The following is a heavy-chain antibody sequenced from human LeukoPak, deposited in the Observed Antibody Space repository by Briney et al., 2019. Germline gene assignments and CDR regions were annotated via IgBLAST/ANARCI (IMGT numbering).Heavy chain of an antibody. J-gene: IGHJ5*02. CDR2: ISSSSSYI. Sequence: GVSLRLSCAASGFTFSSYSMNWVRQAPGKGLEWASSISSSSSYIYYADSVKGRFTISRDNAKNSLYLQMNSLRAEDTAVYYCARDLVGATYWFDPWGQGTLVTVSS. D-gene: IGHD1-26*01. CDR1: GFTFSSYS. V-gene: IGHV3-21*01. CDR3: ARDLVGATYWFDP.